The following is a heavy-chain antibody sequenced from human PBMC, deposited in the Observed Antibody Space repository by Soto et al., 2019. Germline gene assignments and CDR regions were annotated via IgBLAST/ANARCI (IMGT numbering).Heavy chain of an antibody. J-gene: IGHJ4*02. CDR1: GGSISSSSYY. Sequence: QLQLQESGPGLVKPSETLSLTCTVSGGSISSSSYYWGWIRQPPGKGLEWIGSIYYRGSTYYNPCLRSRVTISVDTGKSQFSLKLSSVSAADTAVYYCARHSGSLFVYWGQGTLVTVSS. CDR3: ARHSGSLFVY. V-gene: IGHV4-39*01. CDR2: IYYRGST. D-gene: IGHD1-26*01.